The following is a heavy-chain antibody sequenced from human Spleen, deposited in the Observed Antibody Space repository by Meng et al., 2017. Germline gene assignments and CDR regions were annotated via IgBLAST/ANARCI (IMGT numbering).Heavy chain of an antibody. CDR3: ARHDTPPQFDP. CDR2: IPSSGRT. V-gene: IGHV4-39*01. Sequence: QLQLQEAGAGLVKPSETLSLPCTVSGGSISSSSYYWAWFRQPPGKGLEWIGSIPSSGRTYYNLSLKSRVTISVDTSKNQFSLKLRSMTAADTAVYYCARHDTPPQFDPWGQGTLVTVSS. D-gene: IGHD2-15*01. CDR1: GGSISSSSYY. J-gene: IGHJ5*02.